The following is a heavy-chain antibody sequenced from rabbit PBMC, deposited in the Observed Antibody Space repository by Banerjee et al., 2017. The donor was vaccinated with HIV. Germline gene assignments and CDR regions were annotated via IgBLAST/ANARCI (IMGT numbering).Heavy chain of an antibody. CDR1: GFSFSSNW. CDR2: IDTNDGDT. D-gene: IGHD1-1*01. CDR3: ARNYVNAFDP. Sequence: QEHLVESGGGLVKPEGSLTLSCTASGFSFSSNWICWVRQAPGKGLEWIACIDTNDGDTDYANWPKGRFTISKTSSTTVTLQMTSLTAADTATYFCARNYVNAFDPWGPGTLVTVS. V-gene: IGHV1S45*01. J-gene: IGHJ2*01.